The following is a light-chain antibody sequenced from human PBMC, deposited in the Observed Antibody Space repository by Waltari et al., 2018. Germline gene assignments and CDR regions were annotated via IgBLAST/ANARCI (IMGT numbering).Light chain of an antibody. Sequence: QSALTQPASVSGSPGQSITISCTGTSSDVGGYNYVSWYQQHPGKAPKVMIYEVSNRPSGVSKRFSGSKSGNTASLTISGLQAEDEADYYCTSYASSNTLVVFGGGTKLTVL. CDR1: SSDVGGYNY. J-gene: IGLJ2*01. CDR2: EVS. CDR3: TSYASSNTLVV. V-gene: IGLV2-14*01.